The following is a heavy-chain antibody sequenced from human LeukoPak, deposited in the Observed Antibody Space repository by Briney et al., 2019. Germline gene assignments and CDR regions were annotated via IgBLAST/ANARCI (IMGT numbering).Heavy chain of an antibody. CDR3: ARGSGSLDQGAFDI. CDR1: GDSVSSVY. CDR2: IYYNGYA. J-gene: IGHJ3*02. D-gene: IGHD1-26*01. V-gene: IGHV4-59*02. Sequence: SETLSLTCNVSGDSVSSVYWSWIRQPPGKGLKWIGYIYYNGYADYNPSLKSRVTISVDTSKNQFSLKLSSVTAADTAVYYCARGSGSLDQGAFDIWGQGTMVTVSS.